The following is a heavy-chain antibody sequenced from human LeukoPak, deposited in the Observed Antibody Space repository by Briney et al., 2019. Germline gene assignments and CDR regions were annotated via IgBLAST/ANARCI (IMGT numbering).Heavy chain of an antibody. CDR3: ARRTGGPRAFHFDY. D-gene: IGHD1-1*01. Sequence: SETLSLTCTVSGGSISSGGYYWSWIRQHPGKGLEWIGYIYYSGSTYYNPSLKSRVTISVDTSKNQFSLKLSSVTAADTAVYYCARRTGGPRAFHFDYWGQGPLVTVSS. CDR2: IYYSGST. CDR1: GGSISSGGYY. V-gene: IGHV4-31*03. J-gene: IGHJ4*02.